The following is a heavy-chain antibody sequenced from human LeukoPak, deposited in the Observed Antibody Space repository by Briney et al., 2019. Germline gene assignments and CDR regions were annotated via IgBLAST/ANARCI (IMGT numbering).Heavy chain of an antibody. D-gene: IGHD7-27*01. J-gene: IGHJ4*02. Sequence: GGSLRLSCAASGFTYSHYWMHWVRQVPGKGLVWVSRLNTDGSTTTYADSVKGRFTISRDKAKNTLYLQMNSLRAEDTAVYYCARSVTGEYFDYWGQGTLVTVSS. V-gene: IGHV3-74*01. CDR1: GFTYSHYW. CDR2: LNTDGSTT. CDR3: ARSVTGEYFDY.